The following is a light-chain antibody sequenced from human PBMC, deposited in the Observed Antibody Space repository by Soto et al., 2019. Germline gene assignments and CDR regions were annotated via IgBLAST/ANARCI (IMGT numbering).Light chain of an antibody. CDR1: QSVSSSY. CDR3: HHYRSSTWP. Sequence: EIVLTQSPGTLSLSPGERATLSCRASQSVSSSYLAWYQQKPGQAPRLLIYGASSRATGIPDRFSGSGSGTNFTLTISRLEPEDFAVYYFHHYRSSTWPFGQAPKVALK. J-gene: IGKJ1*01. CDR2: GAS. V-gene: IGKV3-20*01.